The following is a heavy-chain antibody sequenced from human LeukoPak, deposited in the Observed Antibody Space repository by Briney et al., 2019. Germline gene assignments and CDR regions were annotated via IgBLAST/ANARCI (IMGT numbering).Heavy chain of an antibody. V-gene: IGHV1-2*02. CDR2: INPNSGGT. CDR1: GYTFTGYY. J-gene: IGHJ4*02. D-gene: IGHD2-15*01. Sequence: ASVKVSCKASGYTFTGYYMHWVRQAPGQGLEWMGWINPNSGGTNYAQKFQGRVTMTRDTSISTAYMELSRLRSDDTAVYYCAREYLQERYCSGGSCYSGYWGQGTLVTVSS. CDR3: AREYLQERYCSGGSCYSGY.